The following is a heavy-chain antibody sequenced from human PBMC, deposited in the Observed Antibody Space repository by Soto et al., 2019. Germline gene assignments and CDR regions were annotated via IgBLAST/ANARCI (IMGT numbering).Heavy chain of an antibody. CDR2: VYYGGST. Sequence: SETLSLTCTVSGGSISNSSYCWGWIRQPPGKGLEWIGNVYYGGSTYYNPSLKSRVTISVETSKSQFSLKLSSVTAADTAVYYCAGGDYYHSSGYYFYYYTMDVWGQGTTVTVSS. V-gene: IGHV4-39*01. J-gene: IGHJ6*02. CDR1: GGSISNSSYC. D-gene: IGHD3-22*01. CDR3: AGGDYYHSSGYYFYYYTMDV.